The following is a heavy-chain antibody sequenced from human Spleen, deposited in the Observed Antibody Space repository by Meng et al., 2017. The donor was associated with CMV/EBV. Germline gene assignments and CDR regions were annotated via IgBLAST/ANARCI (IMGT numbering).Heavy chain of an antibody. CDR3: ARAGVHSPSPYFDY. D-gene: IGHD2-21*01. V-gene: IGHV3-74*01. Sequence: GGSLRLSCIASGFTLSDFYIHWVRQAPGKGLVWVSRINSDGSSTIYADSVRGRFTISRDNTKNTVYLQMSSLRAEDTAVYYCARAGVHSPSPYFDYWGQGTLVTVSS. J-gene: IGHJ4*02. CDR1: GFTLSDFY. CDR2: INSDGSST.